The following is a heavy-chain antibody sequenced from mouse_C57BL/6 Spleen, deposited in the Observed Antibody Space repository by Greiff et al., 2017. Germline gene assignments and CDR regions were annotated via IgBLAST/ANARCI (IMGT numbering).Heavy chain of an antibody. V-gene: IGHV1-53*01. CDR1: GYTFTSYW. J-gene: IGHJ4*01. CDR3: ARGSRITTGYYYAMDY. Sequence: QVQLQQPGTELVKPGASVKLSCKASGYTFTSYWMHWVKQRPGQGLEWIGNINPSNGGTNYNEKFKSKATLTVDKSSSTAYMQLSSLTSEDSAVYYGARGSRITTGYYYAMDYWGQGTSVTVSS. CDR2: INPSNGGT. D-gene: IGHD2-4*01.